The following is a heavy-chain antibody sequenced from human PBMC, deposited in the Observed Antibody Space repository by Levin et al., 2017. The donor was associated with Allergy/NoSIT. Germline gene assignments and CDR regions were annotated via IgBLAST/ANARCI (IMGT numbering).Heavy chain of an antibody. CDR2: IHYSGST. V-gene: IGHV4-59*11. Sequence: SQTLSLPCTVSGASINSHYWSWIRQPPGKGLEWIGYIHYSGSTIYNPSLRSRVTISKDTSKNQIYLSLRSVTPADTAVYYCARSAAGANWGQGTLVTVST. D-gene: IGHD1-14*01. J-gene: IGHJ4*02. CDR1: GASINSHY. CDR3: ARSAAGAN.